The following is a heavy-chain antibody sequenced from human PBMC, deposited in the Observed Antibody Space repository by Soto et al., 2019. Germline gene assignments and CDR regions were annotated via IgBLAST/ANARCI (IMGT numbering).Heavy chain of an antibody. J-gene: IGHJ6*02. CDR3: ARTGGYSYGLNYYGMDV. Sequence: GASVKVSCKASGYTFTSYAMHWVRQAPGQRLEWMGWINAGNGNTKYSQKFQGRVTITRDTSASTAYMELSSLRSEDTAVYYCARTGGYSYGLNYYGMDVWGQGTTVTVSS. V-gene: IGHV1-3*01. CDR1: GYTFTSYA. D-gene: IGHD5-18*01. CDR2: INAGNGNT.